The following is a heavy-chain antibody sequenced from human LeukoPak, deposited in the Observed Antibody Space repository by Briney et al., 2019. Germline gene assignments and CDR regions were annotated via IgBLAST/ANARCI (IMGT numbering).Heavy chain of an antibody. CDR3: AKALSGYYYFPFDY. CDR1: GFTFSKYA. V-gene: IGHV3-23*01. D-gene: IGHD3-22*01. J-gene: IGHJ4*02. Sequence: PGGSLRLSCSASGFTFSKYAMHWARQSPGKGREWGLGISGSGGGTYYADSVKGRCTISRDNYKNTLYLQMTSLRAEDTAVYYCAKALSGYYYFPFDYWRQGTLVSVSS. CDR2: ISGSGGGT.